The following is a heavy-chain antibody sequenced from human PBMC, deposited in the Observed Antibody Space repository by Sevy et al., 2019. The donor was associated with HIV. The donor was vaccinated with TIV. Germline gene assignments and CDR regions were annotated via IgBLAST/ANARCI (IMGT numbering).Heavy chain of an antibody. CDR1: GFAFSSHA. J-gene: IGHJ4*01. V-gene: IGHV3-30-3*01. CDR3: ARDGGYSIKWYPLY. D-gene: IGHD6-13*01. Sequence: GGSLRLSCAASGFAFSSHAMHWVRQARGKGLEWVAVISYEGTETFYAASVEGRFTISRDNSKNMLSLQINSLRPEDTAVYYCARDGGYSIKWYPLYWGHGTLVTVSS. CDR2: ISYEGTET.